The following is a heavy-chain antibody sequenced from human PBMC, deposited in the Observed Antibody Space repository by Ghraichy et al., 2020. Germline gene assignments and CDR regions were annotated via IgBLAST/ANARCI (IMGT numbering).Heavy chain of an antibody. D-gene: IGHD3-16*01. Sequence: SETLSLTCAVSGGSISSGGYSWTWIRQSPGKGLEWIGYIYHSGSTYYSSSLKSRVTMSVDRSKNYFSLRLNSVTAADTAVYYCARRSPDAWGAFDPWGQGTLVSVSS. CDR1: GGSISSGGYS. J-gene: IGHJ5*02. V-gene: IGHV4-30-2*06. CDR2: IYHSGST. CDR3: ARRSPDAWGAFDP.